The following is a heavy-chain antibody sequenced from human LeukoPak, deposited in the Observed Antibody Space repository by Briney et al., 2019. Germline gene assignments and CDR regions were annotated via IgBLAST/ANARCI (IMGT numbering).Heavy chain of an antibody. Sequence: SETLSLTCTVSGGSISSSSYYWGWIRQPPGKGLEWIGSIYYSGSTSYNPSLESRVTISVDTSKNQFSLKLSSVTAADTAVYYCARHAQWVGATKTLPYNFDYWGQGTLVTVSS. CDR1: GGSISSSSYY. CDR3: ARHAQWVGATKTLPYNFDY. CDR2: IYYSGST. D-gene: IGHD1-26*01. V-gene: IGHV4-39*01. J-gene: IGHJ4*02.